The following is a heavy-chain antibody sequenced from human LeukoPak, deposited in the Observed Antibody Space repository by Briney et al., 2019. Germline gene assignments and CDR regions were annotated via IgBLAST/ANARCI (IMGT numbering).Heavy chain of an antibody. Sequence: GGSLRLSCAASGYTVITNDTTWVRQAPGKGLEWVSVLYSDGNTKYADSVQGRFTISRDNSKNTLYLEMNSLSPDDTAVYYCARGVEPLAANTLAYWGQGTLVTVSS. CDR1: GYTVITND. D-gene: IGHD1-14*01. CDR3: ARGVEPLAANTLAY. V-gene: IGHV3-53*01. CDR2: LYSDGNT. J-gene: IGHJ4*02.